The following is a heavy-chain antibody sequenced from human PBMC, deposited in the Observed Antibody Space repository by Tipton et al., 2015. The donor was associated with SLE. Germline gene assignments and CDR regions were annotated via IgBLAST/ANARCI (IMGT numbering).Heavy chain of an antibody. D-gene: IGHD3/OR15-3a*01. Sequence: SLRLSCAASGFDFSSYGMYWVRQAPGTGLEWVAFIRYGGSDKYYADSVKGRFTISRDNSNNTLFLQMSSLGLEDTAMYYCAKATFRGRDLDAFDIWGQGTMVTVSS. V-gene: IGHV3-30*02. CDR3: AKATFRGRDLDAFDI. CDR2: IRYGGSDK. J-gene: IGHJ3*02. CDR1: GFDFSSYG.